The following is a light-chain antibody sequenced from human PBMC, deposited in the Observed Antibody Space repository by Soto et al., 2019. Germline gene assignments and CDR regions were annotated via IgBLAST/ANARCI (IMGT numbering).Light chain of an antibody. CDR1: QSISNR. V-gene: IGKV1-5*01. CDR2: DAS. CDR3: QQYDSWLT. J-gene: IGKJ4*01. Sequence: EIKMTQSLSTLSASVGDRVTITSRASQSISNRLAWYHQKPGKTPNLLIYDASNLGSGSGTDFSLTINSLQSEEFGIYYCQQYDSWLTFGGGTKVDI.